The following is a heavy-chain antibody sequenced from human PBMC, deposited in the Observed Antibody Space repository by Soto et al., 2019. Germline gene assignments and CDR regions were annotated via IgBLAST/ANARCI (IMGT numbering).Heavy chain of an antibody. CDR1: GAFSSTYY. V-gene: IGHV4-59*01. D-gene: IGHD2-8*01. Sequence: QVQLQESGPGLVKPSETLSLTCTVSGAFSSTYYWSWIRQPPGKGLEWIGYMNNIGRTNYNPSLKSRGTISLDTSKNQFSLKLSSVIAADTAVYYCAGSFCRDAVRCNWFDPWGLGTLVTASS. CDR3: AGSFCRDAVRCNWFDP. CDR2: MNNIGRT. J-gene: IGHJ5*02.